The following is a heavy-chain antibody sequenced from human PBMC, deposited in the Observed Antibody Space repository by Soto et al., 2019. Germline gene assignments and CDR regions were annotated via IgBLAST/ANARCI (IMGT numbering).Heavy chain of an antibody. D-gene: IGHD3-22*01. CDR1: GFTFTSSA. V-gene: IGHV1-58*01. CDR2: IVVGSGNT. J-gene: IGHJ4*02. CDR3: AADRPRDYYDSSGYQGYNFDY. Sequence: SVKASCKASGFTFTSSAVQWVRQARGQRLEWIGWIVVGSGNTNYAQKFQERVTITRDMSTSTAYMELSSLRSEDTAVYYCAADRPRDYYDSSGYQGYNFDYWGQGTLVTVSS.